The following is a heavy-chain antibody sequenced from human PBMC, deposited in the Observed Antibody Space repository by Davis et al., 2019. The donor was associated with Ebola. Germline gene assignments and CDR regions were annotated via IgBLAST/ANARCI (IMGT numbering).Heavy chain of an antibody. Sequence: GESLKISCAASGFTFSKSWMSWVRQGPGEGLVWVSDINRDGSTTKYADSVKGRFTISRDNAKNTLYLQMNSLRAEDTAVYYCMSLTGGSWGQGTLVTVSS. CDR1: GFTFSKSW. CDR2: INRDGSTT. J-gene: IGHJ5*02. D-gene: IGHD3-16*01. CDR3: MSLTGGS. V-gene: IGHV3-74*01.